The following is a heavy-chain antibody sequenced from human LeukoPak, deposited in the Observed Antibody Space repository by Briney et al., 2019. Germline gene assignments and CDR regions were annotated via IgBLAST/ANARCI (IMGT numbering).Heavy chain of an antibody. CDR1: GGSISNYY. J-gene: IGHJ4*02. CDR3: ARHVSGWYRPFDY. D-gene: IGHD6-19*01. V-gene: IGHV4-59*08. CDR2: IYYTGST. Sequence: SETLSLTCTVSGGSISNYYWSWIRQPPGKGLEWIGYIYYTGSTNYNPSLKGRVTMSVDTSKNQFSLKLSSVTAADTAVYYCARHVSGWYRPFDYWGQGTLVTISS.